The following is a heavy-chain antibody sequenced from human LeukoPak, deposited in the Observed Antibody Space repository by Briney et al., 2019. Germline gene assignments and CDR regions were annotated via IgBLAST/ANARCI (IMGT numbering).Heavy chain of an antibody. CDR1: GYTFNNYG. CDR3: ARYGGGDTWYAHFGMDA. Sequence: ASVKVSCKTSGYTFNNYGINWVRQAPGQGLEWVGWISGYNGNTNYAQKFQGRITMTIDTPTSTGYMELRSLTPDDTAVFYCARYGGGDTWYAHFGMDAWGRGTTVTVSS. CDR2: ISGYNGNT. D-gene: IGHD2-21*02. J-gene: IGHJ6*02. V-gene: IGHV1-18*01.